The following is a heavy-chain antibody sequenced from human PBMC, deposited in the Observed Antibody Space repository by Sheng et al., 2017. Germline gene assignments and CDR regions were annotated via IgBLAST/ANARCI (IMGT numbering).Heavy chain of an antibody. V-gene: IGHV3-21*02. CDR3: ARQVGAITSEFDP. CDR2: ISGSGNYI. J-gene: IGHJ5*02. Sequence: EVQLVESGGGLVRPGGSLRLSCAASEFTFSDFTFHWVRQAPGKGLEWVSSISGSGNYIYNADSVKGRFTISRDNAKNSLFLQMNSLRVEDTAVYYCARQVGAITSEFDPWGQ. D-gene: IGHD1-26*01. CDR1: EFTFSDFT.